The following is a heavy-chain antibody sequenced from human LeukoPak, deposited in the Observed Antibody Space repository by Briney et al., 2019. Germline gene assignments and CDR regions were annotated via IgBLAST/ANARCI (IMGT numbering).Heavy chain of an antibody. CDR2: ISISGQTI. V-gene: IGHV3-21*01. CDR1: GFTFTRYS. Sequence: GGSLRLSCEASGFTFTRYSMSWIRQAPGKGLEWVSSISISGQTIFYSDSVRGRFTIFRDNAKNSLYLQMNSLRAEDTAVYYCARGSTYYDSSGQVPFDYWGQGTLVTVSS. J-gene: IGHJ4*02. CDR3: ARGSTYYDSSGQVPFDY. D-gene: IGHD3-22*01.